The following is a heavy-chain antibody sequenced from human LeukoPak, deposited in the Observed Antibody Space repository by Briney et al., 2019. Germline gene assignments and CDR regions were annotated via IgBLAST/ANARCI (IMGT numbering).Heavy chain of an antibody. CDR3: ARNSYYDSSGHTTDY. J-gene: IGHJ4*02. Sequence: PSETLSLTCTVSGVSISSSNSYWGWIRQPPGKGLEWIGSIYYSGNTYYNASLKSQVSISIDTSKNQFSLRLTSVTAADTAVYYCARNSYYDSSGHTTDYWGQGTLVTVSS. V-gene: IGHV4-39*01. D-gene: IGHD3-22*01. CDR1: GVSISSSNSY. CDR2: IYYSGNT.